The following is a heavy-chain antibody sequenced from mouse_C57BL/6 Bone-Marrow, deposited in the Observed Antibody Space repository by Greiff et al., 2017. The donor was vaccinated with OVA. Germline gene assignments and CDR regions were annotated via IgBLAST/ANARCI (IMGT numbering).Heavy chain of an antibody. CDR1: GFTFTDYY. CDR2: IRNKANGYTT. J-gene: IGHJ4*01. Sequence: EVKLMESGGGLVQPGGSLSLSCAASGFTFTDYYMSWVRQPPGKALEWLGFIRNKANGYTTEYSASVKGRFTISRDNSQSILSLQMNALRAEDSATYYCARYGHDGYFYAMDYWGQGTSVTVSS. CDR3: ARYGHDGYFYAMDY. V-gene: IGHV7-3*01. D-gene: IGHD2-3*01.